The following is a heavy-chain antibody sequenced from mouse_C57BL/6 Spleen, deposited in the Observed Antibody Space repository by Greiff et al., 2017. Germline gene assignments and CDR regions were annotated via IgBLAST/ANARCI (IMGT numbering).Heavy chain of an antibody. CDR1: GYTFTSYW. V-gene: IGHV1-61*01. CDR3: ARGRDGNYY. D-gene: IGHD2-1*01. Sequence: VQLRQPGAELVRPGSSVKLSCKASGYTFTSYWMDWVKQRPGQGLEWIGNIYPSDSETHYNQKFKDKATLTVDKSSSTAYMQLSSLTSEDSAVYYGARGRDGNYYWGQGTTLTVSS. J-gene: IGHJ2*01. CDR2: IYPSDSET.